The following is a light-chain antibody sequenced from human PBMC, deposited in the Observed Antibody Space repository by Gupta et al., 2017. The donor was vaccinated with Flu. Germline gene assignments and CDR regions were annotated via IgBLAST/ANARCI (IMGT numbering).Light chain of an antibody. CDR2: DAS. CDR1: QSISSY. Sequence: DIQMTQSPSSLSASVGDRVTITCRASQSISSYLNWYQQKPGKAPKLLIYDASSLQSGVPSRFSGGGSGTDFTLTISSLQPEDFATYYCQQSDNTPRTFGQGTKVEIK. V-gene: IGKV1-39*01. J-gene: IGKJ1*01. CDR3: QQSDNTPRT.